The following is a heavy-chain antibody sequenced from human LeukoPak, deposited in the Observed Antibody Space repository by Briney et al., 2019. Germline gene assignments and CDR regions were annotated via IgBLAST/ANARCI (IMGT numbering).Heavy chain of an antibody. CDR2: INQDGSEK. Sequence: PGGSLRLSCAASGFTFSSYWMSWVRQAPGKGLEWVANINQDGSEKYYVDSVKGRFTVSRDNAKNSLDLQMNTLRAEDTAVYYCATWTINYFDYWGQGTLVTVSS. J-gene: IGHJ4*02. V-gene: IGHV3-7*01. D-gene: IGHD3/OR15-3a*01. CDR1: GFTFSSYW. CDR3: ATWTINYFDY.